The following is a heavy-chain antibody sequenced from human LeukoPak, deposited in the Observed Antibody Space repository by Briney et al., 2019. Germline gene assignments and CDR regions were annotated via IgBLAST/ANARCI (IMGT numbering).Heavy chain of an antibody. CDR2: INPNSGGT. V-gene: IGHV1-2*02. Sequence: ASVKVSCKASGYTFTGYYMHWVRQAPGQGLGWMGWINPNSGGTNYAQKFQGRVTTTRDTSISTAYMELSRLRSDDTAVYYCAPSGSYGDAFDIWGQGTMVTVSS. CDR1: GYTFTGYY. CDR3: APSGSYGDAFDI. J-gene: IGHJ3*02. D-gene: IGHD1-26*01.